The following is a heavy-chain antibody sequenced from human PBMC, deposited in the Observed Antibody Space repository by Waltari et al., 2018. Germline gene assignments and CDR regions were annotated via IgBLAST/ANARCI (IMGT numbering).Heavy chain of an antibody. D-gene: IGHD1-7*01. CDR1: GFTFSSYE. CDR2: SSSSGSTI. Sequence: EVQLVESGGGLVQPGGSLRLSCAASGFTFSSYEMNWVRQAPGKGLEWVSYSSSSGSTIYYADSVKGRFTISRDNAKNSLYLQMNSLRAEDTAVYYCARDREAGTTDNWFDPWGQGTLVTVSS. J-gene: IGHJ5*02. V-gene: IGHV3-48*03. CDR3: ARDREAGTTDNWFDP.